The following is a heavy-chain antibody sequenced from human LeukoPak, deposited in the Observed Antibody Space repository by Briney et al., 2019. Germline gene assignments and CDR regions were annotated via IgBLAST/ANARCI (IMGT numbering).Heavy chain of an antibody. Sequence: SVKVFCKASGGTFSSYAISWVRQAPGQGLEWMGRIIPILGIANYAQKFQGRVTITADKSTSTAYMELSSLRSEDTAVYYCARVLWFGDTDAFDIWGQGTMVTVSS. CDR2: IIPILGIA. CDR1: GGTFSSYA. V-gene: IGHV1-69*04. D-gene: IGHD3-10*01. CDR3: ARVLWFGDTDAFDI. J-gene: IGHJ3*02.